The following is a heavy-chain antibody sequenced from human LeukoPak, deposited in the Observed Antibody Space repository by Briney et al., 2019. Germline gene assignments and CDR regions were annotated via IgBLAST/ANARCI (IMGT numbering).Heavy chain of an antibody. Sequence: GGSLRLSCAASGFTFSSYGMHWVRQAPGKGLEWVAVIWYDGSNKYYADSVKGRFTISRDNSKNTLYLQMNSLRAEDTAVYYCARAQTAPDRPPKYYYYYHMDVWGKGTTVTVSS. CDR1: GFTFSSYG. D-gene: IGHD3-22*01. CDR2: IWYDGSNK. V-gene: IGHV3-33*01. J-gene: IGHJ6*03. CDR3: ARAQTAPDRPPKYYYYYHMDV.